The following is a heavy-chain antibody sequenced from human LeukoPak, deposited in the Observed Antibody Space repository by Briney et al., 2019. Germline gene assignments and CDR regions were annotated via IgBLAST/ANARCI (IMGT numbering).Heavy chain of an antibody. D-gene: IGHD4-17*01. CDR3: RHPSRDGDAPDDY. Sequence: SETLSLTCTVSGGSISSSSYYWGWIRQPPGKGLEWIGSIYYSGSTYYNPSLKSRVTISVDTSKNQFSLKLSSVTAADTAVYYCRHPSRDGDAPDDYWGQGTLVTVSS. J-gene: IGHJ4*02. V-gene: IGHV4-39*01. CDR1: GGSISSSSYY. CDR2: IYYSGST.